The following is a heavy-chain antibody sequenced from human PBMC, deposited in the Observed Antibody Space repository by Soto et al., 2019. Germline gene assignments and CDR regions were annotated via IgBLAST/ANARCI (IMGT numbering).Heavy chain of an antibody. CDR2: ISAYNGNT. CDR1: GYTFTSYG. J-gene: IGHJ4*02. Sequence: ASVKVSCKASGYTFTSYGISWVRQAPGQGLEWMGWISAYNGNTNYAQKLQGRVTMTTDTSTSTAYMELRSLRSDDTAVYYCAIVWAVPDDKNFDYWGQGTRVTVAS. CDR3: AIVWAVPDDKNFDY. V-gene: IGHV1-18*01. D-gene: IGHD2-2*01.